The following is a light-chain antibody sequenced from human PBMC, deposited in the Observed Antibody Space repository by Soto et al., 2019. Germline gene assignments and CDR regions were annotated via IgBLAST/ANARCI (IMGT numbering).Light chain of an antibody. J-gene: IGLJ3*02. Sequence: QSVLTQSSSASASLGSSVXXXXXXXXXXXXYIIAWHQQQPGKAPRYLMKVEGSGSFNKGSGVPDRFSGHRSGADRYLTISNVQFEDEADYYCETXXSNTWVFGGGTKLTVL. CDR2: VEGSGSF. CDR3: ETXXSNTWV. V-gene: IGLV4-60*02. CDR1: XXXXXYI.